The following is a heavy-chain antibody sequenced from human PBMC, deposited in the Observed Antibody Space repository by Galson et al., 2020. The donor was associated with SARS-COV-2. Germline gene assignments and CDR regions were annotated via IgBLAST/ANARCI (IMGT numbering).Heavy chain of an antibody. J-gene: IGHJ4*02. Sequence: ETLSLTCAASGFTFSRNWMTWVRQAPGKGLEWVANIKEDGSQEYYVDSVKGRFTISRDNAENSLYLQMKSLRADDTAVYYCARDRPGLYSDYWGQGTLVTVSS. CDR1: GFTFSRNW. CDR2: IKEDGSQE. CDR3: ARDRPGLYSDY. V-gene: IGHV3-7*01.